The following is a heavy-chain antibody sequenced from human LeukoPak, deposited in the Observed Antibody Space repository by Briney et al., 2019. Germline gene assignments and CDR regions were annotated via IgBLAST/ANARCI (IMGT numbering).Heavy chain of an antibody. CDR2: INHSGST. D-gene: IGHD1-26*01. J-gene: IGHJ5*02. Sequence: PSVTLSLTCAVYGGSFSGYYWSWIRQPPGKGVGWVGEINHSGSTNYNPSLKSRVTISVDTSKNQFSLKLSSVTVADTAVYYCARLDPQWEPLPGAVRWFDPWGQGTLFTVSS. CDR3: ARLDPQWEPLPGAVRWFDP. V-gene: IGHV4-34*01. CDR1: GGSFSGYY.